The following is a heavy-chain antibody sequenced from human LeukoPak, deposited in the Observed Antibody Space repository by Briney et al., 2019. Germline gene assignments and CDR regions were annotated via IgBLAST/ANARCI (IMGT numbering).Heavy chain of an antibody. J-gene: IGHJ4*02. Sequence: PGGSLRLSCAASGFTFSSYSMNWVRQAPGKGLEWVPYISSSSSTIYYADSVKGRFTISRDNAKNSLYLQMNSLRAEDTAVYYCARAPSRRDGYNSGYWGQGTLVTVSS. CDR2: ISSSSSTI. CDR1: GFTFSSYS. D-gene: IGHD5-24*01. CDR3: ARAPSRRDGYNSGY. V-gene: IGHV3-48*01.